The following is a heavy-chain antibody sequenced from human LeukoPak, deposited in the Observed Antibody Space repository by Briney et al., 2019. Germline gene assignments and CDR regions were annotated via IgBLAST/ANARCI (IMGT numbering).Heavy chain of an antibody. CDR2: IRQDGSDQ. J-gene: IGHJ3*02. CDR3: ARAYDSSGYRAFDI. Sequence: GGSLRLSCAVSGXSFSRYWMSWVRQAPGKGLEWVASIRQDGSDQHYVDSVKGRLTISRDNATNSLYLQVNSLRAEDTAMYYCARAYDSSGYRAFDIWGQGTMVTVSS. CDR1: GXSFSRYW. D-gene: IGHD3-22*01. V-gene: IGHV3-7*04.